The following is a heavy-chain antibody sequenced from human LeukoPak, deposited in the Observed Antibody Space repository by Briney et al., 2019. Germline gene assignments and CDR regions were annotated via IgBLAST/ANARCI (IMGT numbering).Heavy chain of an antibody. CDR1: GFTFSSYW. CDR3: AVRGYSYGYCTS. V-gene: IGHV3-74*01. Sequence: GGSLRLSCAASGFTFSSYWIHWVRHAPGKGLVWVSHTNSDGSSTSYADSVKGRFTISRDNAKNTLYLQMNSLRAEDTAVYYCAVRGYSYGYCTSWGQGTLVTVSS. J-gene: IGHJ5*02. CDR2: TNSDGSST. D-gene: IGHD5-18*01.